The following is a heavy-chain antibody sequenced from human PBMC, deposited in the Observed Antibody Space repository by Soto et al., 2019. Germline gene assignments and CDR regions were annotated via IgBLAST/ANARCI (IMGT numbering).Heavy chain of an antibody. V-gene: IGHV3-21*01. J-gene: IGHJ3*02. CDR1: GFTFSSYS. D-gene: IGHD1-7*01. CDR3: ARENEDWNYAFDI. CDR2: ISSSSSYI. Sequence: GGSLRLSCAASGFTFSSYSMNWVRQAPGKGLEWVSSISSSSSYIYYADSVKGRFTISRDNAKNSLYLQMNSLRAEDTAVYYCARENEDWNYAFDIWGQGTMVTVSS.